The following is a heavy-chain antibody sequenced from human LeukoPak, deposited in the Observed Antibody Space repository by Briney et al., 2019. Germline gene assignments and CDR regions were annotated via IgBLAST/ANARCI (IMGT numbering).Heavy chain of an antibody. Sequence: PGGSLRLSCAASGFTFSSYEMNWVRRAPGKGLQWVSYISSSGNTIYYADSVKGRFTISRDNAKNSLYLQMNSLRAEDTAVYYCARGGYTFGYDDYWGQGTLVTVSS. CDR2: ISSSGNTI. CDR3: ARGGYTFGYDDY. CDR1: GFTFSSYE. D-gene: IGHD5-18*01. V-gene: IGHV3-48*03. J-gene: IGHJ4*02.